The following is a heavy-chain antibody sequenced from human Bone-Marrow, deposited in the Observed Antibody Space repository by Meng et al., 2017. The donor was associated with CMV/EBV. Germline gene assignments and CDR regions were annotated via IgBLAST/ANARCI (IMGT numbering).Heavy chain of an antibody. J-gene: IGHJ4*02. CDR2: IRYDGSNK. CDR1: GFLFFNYA. Sequence: GGSLRLSCAASGFLFFNYAMHWVRQAPGKGLEWVAFIRYDGSNKYYADSVKGRFTISRDNSKNTLYLQMNSLRAEDTAVYYCAKAPGRYYDFWSGYYGLGVDYWGQGTLVTVSS. CDR3: AKAPGRYYDFWSGYYGLGVDY. D-gene: IGHD3-3*01. V-gene: IGHV3-30*02.